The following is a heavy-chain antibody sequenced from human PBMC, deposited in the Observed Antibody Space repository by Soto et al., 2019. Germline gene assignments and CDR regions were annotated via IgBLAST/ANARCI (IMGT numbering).Heavy chain of an antibody. CDR1: GYTFTSYA. CDR3: VSGVVSNYYYYYYMDV. J-gene: IGHJ6*03. V-gene: IGHV1-3*01. Sequence: ASVKVSCKASGYTFTSYAMHWVRQAPGQRLEWMGWINAGNGNTKYSQKFQGRVTITRDTSASTAYMELSSLRSEDTAVYYCVSGVVSNYYYYYYMDVWGKGTTVTVSS. CDR2: INAGNGNT. D-gene: IGHD3-3*01.